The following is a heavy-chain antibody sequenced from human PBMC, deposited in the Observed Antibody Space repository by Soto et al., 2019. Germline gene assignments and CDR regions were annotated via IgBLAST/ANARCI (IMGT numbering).Heavy chain of an antibody. CDR2: ISAYIGNT. CDR1: GYTFTSYG. CDR3: ARDPLHCSSTSCYSYGMDV. V-gene: IGHV1-18*04. J-gene: IGHJ6*02. Sequence: QVQLVQSGAEVKKPGASVKVSCKASGYTFTSYGINWVRQAPGQGLEWMGWISAYIGNTNYAQKFQGRVTMTTDTSTSTAYMELRSLRSDDTAVCYCARDPLHCSSTSCYSYGMDVWGQGTTVTVSS. D-gene: IGHD2-2*01.